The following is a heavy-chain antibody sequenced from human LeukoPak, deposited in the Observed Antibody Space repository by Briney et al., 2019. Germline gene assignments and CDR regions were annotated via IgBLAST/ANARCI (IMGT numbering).Heavy chain of an antibody. J-gene: IGHJ4*02. CDR1: GGSFSGYY. D-gene: IGHD6-19*01. CDR2: INHSGST. CDR3: ASLLPIAVAGTRDDY. Sequence: PSETLSLTCAVYGGSFSGYYWSWIRQPPGKGLEWIGEINHSGSTNYNPSLKSRVTISVDTSKNQFSLKLSSVTAADTAVYYCASLLPIAVAGTRDDYWGQGTLVTVSS. V-gene: IGHV4-34*01.